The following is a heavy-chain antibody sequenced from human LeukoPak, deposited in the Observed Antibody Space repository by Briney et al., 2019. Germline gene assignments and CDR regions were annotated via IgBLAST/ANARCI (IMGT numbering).Heavy chain of an antibody. D-gene: IGHD3-10*01. CDR1: GFTFSSHG. V-gene: IGHV3-33*01. CDR2: IWYDGSKK. CDR3: ARDLGNFASGTAYFDS. J-gene: IGHJ4*02. Sequence: GGSLRLSCTTSGFTFSSHGFHWVRQAPGKGLEGVALIWYDGSKKYYRDPVKGRFTISRDDSKNTLYLQMDSLRAEDTAVYYCARDLGNFASGTAYFDSWGQGTLVTVSS.